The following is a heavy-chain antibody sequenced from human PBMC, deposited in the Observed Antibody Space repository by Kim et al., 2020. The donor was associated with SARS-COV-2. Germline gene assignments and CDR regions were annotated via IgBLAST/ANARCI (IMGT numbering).Heavy chain of an antibody. J-gene: IGHJ3*02. Sequence: GGSLRLSCAASGFTVSSNYMSWVRQAPGKGLEWVSVIYSGGSTYYADSVKGRFTISRDNSKNTLYLQMNSLRAEDTAVYYCARATAYCGGDCPLGDAFDIWGRGTMVTVSS. CDR2: IYSGGST. V-gene: IGHV3-66*01. D-gene: IGHD2-21*02. CDR3: ARATAYCGGDCPLGDAFDI. CDR1: GFTVSSNY.